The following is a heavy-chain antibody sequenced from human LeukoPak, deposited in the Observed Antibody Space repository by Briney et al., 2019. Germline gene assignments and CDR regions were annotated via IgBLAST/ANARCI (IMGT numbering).Heavy chain of an antibody. CDR1: GFTFSSCS. Sequence: PGGTLRLSCAASGFTFSSCSMNWVRQAPGKGLEWVSYISSSSSTIYYADSVKGRFTISRDNAKNTLYLQMNSLRAEDTAVYYCARGSIAARLLGYYMDVWGKGTTVTVSS. CDR3: ARGSIAARLLGYYMDV. D-gene: IGHD6-6*01. V-gene: IGHV3-48*01. CDR2: ISSSSSTI. J-gene: IGHJ6*03.